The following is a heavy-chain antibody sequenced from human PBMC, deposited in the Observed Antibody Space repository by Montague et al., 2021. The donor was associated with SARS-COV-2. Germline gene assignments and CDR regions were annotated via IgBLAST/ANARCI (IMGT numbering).Heavy chain of an antibody. CDR3: ARSYGDYRDSYFDY. Sequence: PALVKPTQTFTLICSFSGFSLDTRGMCVSWIRQPPGKALEWLALIDWDEDQYYSTSLKTRLTISKDTSKNQVVLTMTNMDPIDTATYYCARSYGDYRDSYFDYWGQGTLVTVSS. CDR2: IDWDEDQ. CDR1: GFSLDTRGMC. J-gene: IGHJ4*02. V-gene: IGHV2-70*01. D-gene: IGHD4-17*01.